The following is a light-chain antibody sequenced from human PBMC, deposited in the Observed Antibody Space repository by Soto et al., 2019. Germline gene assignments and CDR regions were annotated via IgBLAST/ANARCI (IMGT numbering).Light chain of an antibody. CDR3: SSYTTSRTLL. Sequence: QSALTQPASVSGSPGQSITISCTGTSSDVGGYNSISWYQQNPGKAPKLMIFDVSNRPSGVSNRFSGSKSGNTASLTISRLQTEDGADYYCSSYTTSRTLLFGTGTKVTVL. CDR2: DVS. V-gene: IGLV2-14*03. CDR1: SSDVGGYNS. J-gene: IGLJ1*01.